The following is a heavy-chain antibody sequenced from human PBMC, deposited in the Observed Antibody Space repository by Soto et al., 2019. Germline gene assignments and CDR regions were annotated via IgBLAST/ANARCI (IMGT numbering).Heavy chain of an antibody. CDR3: ARVLLWFGERGYGMDV. Sequence: ETLSLTCTVSGGSISSSSYYWGWIRQPPGKGLEWVSVIYSGGSTYYADSVKGRFTISRDNSKNTLYLQMNSLRAEDTAVYYCARVLLWFGERGYGMDVWGQGTTVTVSS. J-gene: IGHJ6*02. V-gene: IGHV3-66*01. CDR2: IYSGGST. CDR1: GGSISSSSYY. D-gene: IGHD3-10*01.